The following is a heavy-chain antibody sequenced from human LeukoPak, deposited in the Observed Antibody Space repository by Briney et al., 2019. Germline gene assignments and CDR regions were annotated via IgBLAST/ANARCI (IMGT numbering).Heavy chain of an antibody. J-gene: IGHJ4*02. Sequence: GGSLRLSCAASGFTFSSYSMNWVRQAPGEGLEWVSSISSSSSYIHYADSVKGRFTISRDNAKNSLYLQMNSLRAEDTAVYYCARGEWFGELGIDYWGQGTLVTVSS. V-gene: IGHV3-21*01. D-gene: IGHD3-10*01. CDR2: ISSSSSYI. CDR1: GFTFSSYS. CDR3: ARGEWFGELGIDY.